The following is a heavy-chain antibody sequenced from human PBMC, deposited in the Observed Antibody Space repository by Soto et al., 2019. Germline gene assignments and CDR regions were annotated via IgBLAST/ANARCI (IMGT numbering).Heavy chain of an antibody. J-gene: IGHJ4*02. V-gene: IGHV3-11*01. CDR2: INSGGSNI. CDR1: GFTFTDHY. CDR3: ARDIRGAN. D-gene: IGHD3-10*01. Sequence: QVQLVESGGGLVKPGGSLRLSCTASGFTFTDHYMTWIRQAPGKGLEWVPYINSGGSNIYYVDSVRGRFTISRDNAKNSVYLQMSSLRAEDTAIYYCARDIRGANWGQGTLVIVSS.